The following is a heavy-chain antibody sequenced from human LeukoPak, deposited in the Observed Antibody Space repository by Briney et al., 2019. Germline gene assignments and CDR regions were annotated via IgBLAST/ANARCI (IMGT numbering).Heavy chain of an antibody. D-gene: IGHD2-2*01. J-gene: IGHJ3*02. CDR2: RKQDGSEK. Sequence: GGSLRLSCAASGFTFSSYWMSWVRQAPGKGLEWVANRKQDGSEKYYVDSVKGRFTISRDNAKNSLYLQMNSLRAEDTAVYYCAVVPAAYDAFDIWGQGTMVTVSS. V-gene: IGHV3-7*01. CDR1: GFTFSSYW. CDR3: AVVPAAYDAFDI.